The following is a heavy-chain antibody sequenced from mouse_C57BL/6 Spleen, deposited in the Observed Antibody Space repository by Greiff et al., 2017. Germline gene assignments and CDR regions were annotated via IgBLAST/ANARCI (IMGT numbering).Heavy chain of an antibody. Sequence: VKLQESGPELVKPGASVKISCKASGYAFSSSWMNWVKQRPGKGLEWIGRIYPGDGDTNYNGKFKGKATLTADKSSSTAYMQLSSLTSEDSAVYFCAKGDYGNSYYAMDYWGQGTSVTVSS. J-gene: IGHJ4*01. D-gene: IGHD2-1*01. CDR2: IYPGDGDT. CDR1: GYAFSSSW. CDR3: AKGDYGNSYYAMDY. V-gene: IGHV1-82*01.